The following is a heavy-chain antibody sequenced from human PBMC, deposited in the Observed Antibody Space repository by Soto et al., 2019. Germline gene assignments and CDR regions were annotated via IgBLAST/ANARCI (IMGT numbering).Heavy chain of an antibody. Sequence: EVQLVESGGGLVQPGGSLRLSCAASGFTFSSYWMSWVRQAPGKGLEWVANIKQDGSEKYYVDSVKGRFTISRDNAKNSLYLQMNSLRAEDTAVYYCARESGDYEFWSGYYIASDYWGQGTLVTVSS. CDR3: ARESGDYEFWSGYYIASDY. J-gene: IGHJ4*02. CDR1: GFTFSSYW. V-gene: IGHV3-7*01. D-gene: IGHD3-3*01. CDR2: IKQDGSEK.